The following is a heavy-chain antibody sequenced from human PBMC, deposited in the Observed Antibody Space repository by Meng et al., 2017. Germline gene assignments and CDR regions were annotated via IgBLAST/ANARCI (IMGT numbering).Heavy chain of an antibody. D-gene: IGHD5-24*01. V-gene: IGHV1-69*05. J-gene: IGHJ3*02. CDR3: ARAGEMATITDAFDI. Sequence: SVKVSCKASGGTFSSYAISWVRQAPGQGLEWMGGIIPILGTANYAQKFQGRVTITTDESTSTAYMELSSLRSEDTAVYYCARAGEMATITDAFDIWGQGTMVTVS. CDR1: GGTFSSYA. CDR2: IIPILGTA.